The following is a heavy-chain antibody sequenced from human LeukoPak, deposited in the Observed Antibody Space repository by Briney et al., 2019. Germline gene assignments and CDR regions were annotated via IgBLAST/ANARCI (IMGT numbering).Heavy chain of an antibody. CDR1: GGTFSSYA. J-gene: IGHJ6*04. Sequence: ASVKVSCKASGGTFSSYAISWVRQAPGQGLEWMGGIIPIFGTANYAQKFQGRVTITADESTSTAYMELSSLRSEDTAVYYCARDGCSGGSCYILRRDYYYYGMDVWGKGTTVTVSS. V-gene: IGHV1-69*01. CDR3: ARDGCSGGSCYILRRDYYYYGMDV. D-gene: IGHD2-15*01. CDR2: IIPIFGTA.